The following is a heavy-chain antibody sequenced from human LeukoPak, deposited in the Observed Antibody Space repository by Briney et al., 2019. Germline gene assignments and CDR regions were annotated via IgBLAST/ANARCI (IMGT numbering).Heavy chain of an antibody. Sequence: GGSLRLSCAASGFTFSDYYMSWIRQAPGKGLEWVSYISSSGSTIYYADSVKGRFTISRDNAKNSLYLQMNSLRAEDTAVYYCARVPRYSSSWYPMDVWGKGTTVTVSS. D-gene: IGHD6-13*01. CDR2: ISSSGSTI. CDR3: ARVPRYSSSWYPMDV. V-gene: IGHV3-11*04. CDR1: GFTFSDYY. J-gene: IGHJ6*03.